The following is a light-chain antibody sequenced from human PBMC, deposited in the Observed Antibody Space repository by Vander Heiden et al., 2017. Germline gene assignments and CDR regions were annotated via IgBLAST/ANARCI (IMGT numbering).Light chain of an antibody. CDR1: ESVYSN. V-gene: IGKV3-15*01. J-gene: IGKJ2*01. CDR3: QQYNNWPMYT. CDR2: GAS. Sequence: LSVALGERATLTCRASESVYSNLAWYQQKPGQPPRLLIYGASARATDLPARFSGSGSGTEFTLTISSLQSEDSAVYFCQQYNNWPMYTFGQGTKVEI.